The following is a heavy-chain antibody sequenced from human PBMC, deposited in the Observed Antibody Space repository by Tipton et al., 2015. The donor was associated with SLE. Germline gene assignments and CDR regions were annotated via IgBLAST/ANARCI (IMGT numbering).Heavy chain of an antibody. CDR1: GASISIYH. V-gene: IGHV4-59*05. J-gene: IGHJ5*02. D-gene: IGHD2-15*01. CDR2: IYNSGST. Sequence: TLSLTCTVSGASISIYHWSWIRQPPGKGLEWIGYIYNSGSTNYNSGNTHYNPSLKSRVTILVDTSKNHFSLKLSSVTAADTAVCYCATGGYCSGGSCFHFDPWGQGTLVTVSS. CDR3: ATGGYCSGGSCFHFDP.